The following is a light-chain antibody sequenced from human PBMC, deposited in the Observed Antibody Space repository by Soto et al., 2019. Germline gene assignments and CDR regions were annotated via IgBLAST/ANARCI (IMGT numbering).Light chain of an antibody. CDR3: QQYGASPIYT. CDR1: QSISNTF. J-gene: IGKJ2*01. Sequence: EIVLTQSPGTLSLSPGERATLSCRASQSISNTFLAWYQQKPGQAPRLLIYGASSRATGTPDRFSGSGSGTDFTLSISRLEPEDFAVYSCQQYGASPIYTFGQGTKLEIK. CDR2: GAS. V-gene: IGKV3-20*01.